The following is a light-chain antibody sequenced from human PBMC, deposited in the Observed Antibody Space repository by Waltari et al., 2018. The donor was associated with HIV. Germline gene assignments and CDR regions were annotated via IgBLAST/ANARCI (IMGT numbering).Light chain of an antibody. CDR3: QQRINWPLT. Sequence: EIVLTQSPVTLSLSPGERADLPCRASQSVGYFLAWYQQKPGQAPRLLIYAGSKRAAGTPARFSGSGSKTNCTLTISALEPEDFVVYYCQQRINWPLTFGGGTRVEI. J-gene: IGKJ4*01. CDR1: QSVGYF. V-gene: IGKV3-11*01. CDR2: AGS.